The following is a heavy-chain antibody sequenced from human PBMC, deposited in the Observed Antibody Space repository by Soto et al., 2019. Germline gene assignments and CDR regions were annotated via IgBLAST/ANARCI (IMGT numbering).Heavy chain of an antibody. CDR3: ARHTRNQFDP. J-gene: IGHJ5*02. Sequence: SETLSLTCIVSGGPITRRSSYWGWIRQPPGKGLEWIGSIYYSERTSYNSGSTYYSPSLKSRVTISGDTSKSQFSLKLSSVTAADTAVYYCARHTRNQFDPWGQGTLVTVSS. CDR1: GGPITRRSSY. CDR2: IYYSERTSYNSGST. V-gene: IGHV4-39*01.